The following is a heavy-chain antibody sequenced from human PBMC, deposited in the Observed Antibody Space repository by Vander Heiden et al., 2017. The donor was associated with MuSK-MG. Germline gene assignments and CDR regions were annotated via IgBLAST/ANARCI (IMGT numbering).Heavy chain of an antibody. CDR2: IQDDGSNK. CDR1: GIAFTLFG. Sequence: QVQVVESGGGLSQPGGSLRLPCAAAGIAFTLFGMHEVRQAPGKGLEWVAFIQDDGSNKYYTDSVKGRFTISRDNSKSTLYLQLNNLRPEDTAIYYCARGKVYFDRSPWGQLLDPWGQGSLVTVAS. J-gene: IGHJ5*02. D-gene: IGHD3-22*01. V-gene: IGHV3-30*02. CDR3: ARGKVYFDRSPWGQLLDP.